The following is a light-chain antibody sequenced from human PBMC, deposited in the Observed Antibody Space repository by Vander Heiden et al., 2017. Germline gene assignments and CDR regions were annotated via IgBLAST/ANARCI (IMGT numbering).Light chain of an antibody. J-gene: IGKJ2*01. V-gene: IGKV1-39*01. CDR1: QSISSY. Sequence: DIQITQSPSSLSASVGDRVTITCRASQSISSYLNWYQQKPGKAPKLLIYAASSLQSGVPSRFSGSGSGTDFTLTISSLQPEDFATYYCQQSYSIPGTFGQGTKLEIK. CDR2: AAS. CDR3: QQSYSIPGT.